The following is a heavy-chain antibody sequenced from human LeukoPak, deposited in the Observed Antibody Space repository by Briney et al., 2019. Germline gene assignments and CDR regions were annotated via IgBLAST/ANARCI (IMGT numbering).Heavy chain of an antibody. Sequence: SVKVSCKASGGTFSSYAISWVRQAPGQGLEWMGRIIPIFGIANYAQKFQGRVTITADKSTSTAYMELSSLRSEDTAVYYCARAVGGLQPTEYYFDCWGQGTLVTVSS. CDR3: ARAVGGLQPTEYYFDC. D-gene: IGHD5-24*01. V-gene: IGHV1-69*04. CDR2: IIPIFGIA. J-gene: IGHJ4*02. CDR1: GGTFSSYA.